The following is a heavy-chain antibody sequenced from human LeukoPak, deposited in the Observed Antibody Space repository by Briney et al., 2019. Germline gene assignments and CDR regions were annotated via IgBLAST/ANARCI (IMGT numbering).Heavy chain of an antibody. D-gene: IGHD2-8*02. CDR2: INPKSDVT. V-gene: IGHV1-2*02. J-gene: IGHJ4*02. Sequence: GASVMVSCKASGFTFTTYYMHWVRQAPGQGLEWLGWINPKSDVTKYAQKFQGRVTMTRDTSISTVYMELSRLRSDDTAVYYCARSRESCTGGTCPGDYWGQGTRVTVSA. CDR1: GFTFTTYY. CDR3: ARSRESCTGGTCPGDY.